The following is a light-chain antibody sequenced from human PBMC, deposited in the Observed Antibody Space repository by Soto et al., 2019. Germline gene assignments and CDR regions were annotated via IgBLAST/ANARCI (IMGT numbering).Light chain of an antibody. J-gene: IGKJ1*01. CDR2: AAS. CDR1: QDITKS. V-gene: IGKV1-39*01. CDR3: QQSYTTPWT. Sequence: DIQMTQSPSSLSASVGDRVTITCQASQDITKSLNWYQHKPGKAPKLLIYAASSLQSGVPSRFSGSGSGTDFTLTISSLQPEDFATYYCQQSYTTPWTFGQGTKVDIK.